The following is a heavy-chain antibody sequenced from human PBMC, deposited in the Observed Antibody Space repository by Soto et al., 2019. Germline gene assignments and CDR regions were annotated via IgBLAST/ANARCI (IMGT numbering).Heavy chain of an antibody. J-gene: IGHJ4*02. D-gene: IGHD2-21*02. CDR2: IYYTGST. Sequence: SETLSLTCTVSGGSISSGHYYWTWIRQPPGKDLEFIGYIYYTGSTYYLPSLKSRVSMSIDTSKNRFSLELGSVTAADTAFYYCARGSGNYYSGRYFDNWGQGILVIVSS. V-gene: IGHV4-30-4*01. CDR1: GGSISSGHYY. CDR3: ARGSGNYYSGRYFDN.